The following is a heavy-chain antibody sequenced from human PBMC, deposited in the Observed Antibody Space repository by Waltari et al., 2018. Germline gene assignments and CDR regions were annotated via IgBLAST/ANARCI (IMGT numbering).Heavy chain of an antibody. D-gene: IGHD1-7*01. Sequence: QVQLQESGQGLVKPSETLSLTCTVSGGSNSSYYWSWIRQLAGKGLEWIGRIYTSASTNYNPSLKSLVTMSVDTSKNQFSLKLSSVTAADTAVYYCARAVAGTTPYYYYYMDVWGKGTTVTISS. J-gene: IGHJ6*03. V-gene: IGHV4-4*07. CDR2: IYTSAST. CDR3: ARAVAGTTPYYYYYMDV. CDR1: GGSNSSYY.